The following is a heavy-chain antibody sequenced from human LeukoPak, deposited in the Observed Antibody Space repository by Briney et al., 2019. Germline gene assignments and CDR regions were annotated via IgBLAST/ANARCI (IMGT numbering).Heavy chain of an antibody. V-gene: IGHV3-49*03. CDR3: TRDLFYRYSSSWYWFDP. D-gene: IGHD6-13*01. J-gene: IGHJ5*02. CDR2: IRSKAYGGTT. CDR1: GFTFGDYA. Sequence: PGRSLRLSCTASGFTFGDYAMSWFRQAPGKGLEWVGFIRSKAYGGTTEYAASVKGRFTISRDASKSIAYLQMNSLKTEDTAVYYCTRDLFYRYSSSWYWFDPWGQGTLVTVSS.